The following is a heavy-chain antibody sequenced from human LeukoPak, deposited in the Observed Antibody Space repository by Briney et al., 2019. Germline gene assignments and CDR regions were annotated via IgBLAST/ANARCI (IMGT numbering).Heavy chain of an antibody. CDR2: IYHSGST. CDR3: ARQTYYDFWSGWSDYYYYMDV. J-gene: IGHJ6*03. CDR1: GYSISSGYY. V-gene: IGHV4-38-2*01. D-gene: IGHD3-3*01. Sequence: SETLSLTCAVSGYSISSGYYWGWIRQPPGKGLEWIGRIYHSGSTYYNPSLKSRVTISVDTSKNQFSLKLSSVTAADTAVYYCARQTYYDFWSGWSDYYYYMDVWGKGTTVTVSS.